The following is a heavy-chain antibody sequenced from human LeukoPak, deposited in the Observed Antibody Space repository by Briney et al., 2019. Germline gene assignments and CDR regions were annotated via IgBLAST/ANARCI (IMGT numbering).Heavy chain of an antibody. V-gene: IGHV4-4*07. J-gene: IGHJ4*02. CDR1: GGSISSYY. CDR2: IYNSGST. Sequence: SETLSLTCTVSGGSISSYYWSWIRQPAGKGREWIGRIYNSGSTTYNPSLKSRVTMSVDTSKNQFSLKLSSVTAADTAVYYCARQTGSGLFILPGGQGTLVTVSS. D-gene: IGHD3/OR15-3a*01. CDR3: ARQTGSGLFILP.